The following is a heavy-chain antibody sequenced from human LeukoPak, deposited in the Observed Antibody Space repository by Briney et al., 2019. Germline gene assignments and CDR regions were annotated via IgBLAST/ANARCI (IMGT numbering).Heavy chain of an antibody. CDR3: ARVLGIAARTNPFDY. J-gene: IGHJ4*02. CDR1: GFTFNNYG. D-gene: IGHD6-6*01. V-gene: IGHV3-30*19. Sequence: GGSLRLSCAASGFTFNNYGMHWVRQAPGKGLEWVAVISYDGSNKYYADSVKGRFAISRDNSKNTLYLQMNSLRAEDTAVYYCARVLGIAARTNPFDYWGQGTLVTVSS. CDR2: ISYDGSNK.